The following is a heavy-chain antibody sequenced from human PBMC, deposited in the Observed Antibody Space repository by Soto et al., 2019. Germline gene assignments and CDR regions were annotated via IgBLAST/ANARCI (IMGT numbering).Heavy chain of an antibody. V-gene: IGHV3-33*01. CDR1: GFTFSSYG. CDR2: IWYDGSNK. D-gene: IGHD3-22*01. CDR3: ARGAYDSSGYYDAFDI. J-gene: IGHJ3*02. Sequence: GGSLSLSCAASGFTFSSYGMHWVRQAPGKGLEWVAVIWYDGSNKYYADSVKGRFTISRDNSKNTLYLQMNSLRAEDTAVYYCARGAYDSSGYYDAFDIWGQGTMVTVSS.